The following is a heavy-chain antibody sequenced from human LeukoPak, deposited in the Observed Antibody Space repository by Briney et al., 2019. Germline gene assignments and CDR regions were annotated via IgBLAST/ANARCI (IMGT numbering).Heavy chain of an antibody. CDR1: VFTFSSYA. CDR3: AIVVAARQGTIDP. V-gene: IGHV3-23*01. D-gene: IGHD6-6*01. Sequence: PGGSLRLSCAASVFTFSSYAMSWVRQARGKGVEWVSAISGSGGTTYYADSVKGRFNISRDNSKSTLYVQMNSLRAEHTAVYYCAIVVAARQGTIDPWGQGTLLTISS. J-gene: IGHJ5*02. CDR2: ISGSGGTT.